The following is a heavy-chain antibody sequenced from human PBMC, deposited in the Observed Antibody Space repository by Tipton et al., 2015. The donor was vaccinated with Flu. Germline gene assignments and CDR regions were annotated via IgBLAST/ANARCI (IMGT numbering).Heavy chain of an antibody. Sequence: TLSLTCTVSGDSLSSYYWTWIRQPAGKGLEWIGRIYSSGSTKYSPSFKSRVTISVDTSKNQFSLKLSSVTAADTAVYYCARGIYISSSWYVGRGDPNKNDYWGQGTLVTVSS. D-gene: IGHD6-13*01. V-gene: IGHV4-4*07. J-gene: IGHJ4*02. CDR2: IYSSGST. CDR1: GDSLSSYY. CDR3: ARGIYISSSWYVGRGDPNKNDY.